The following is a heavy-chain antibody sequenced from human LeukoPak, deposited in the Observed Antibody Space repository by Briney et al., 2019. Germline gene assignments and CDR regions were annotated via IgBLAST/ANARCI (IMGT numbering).Heavy chain of an antibody. CDR3: ARAFQRLGELSLPDY. J-gene: IGHJ4*02. D-gene: IGHD3-16*02. V-gene: IGHV7-4-1*02. Sequence: ASVKVSCKASGYTFTNYVMNWVRQAPGQGLEWMGWTHPSTGNPTYAQGFTGRFVFSLDTSVSTTYLQISSLKAEETAVYYCARAFQRLGELSLPDYWGQGTLVTVSS. CDR2: THPSTGNP. CDR1: GYTFTNYV.